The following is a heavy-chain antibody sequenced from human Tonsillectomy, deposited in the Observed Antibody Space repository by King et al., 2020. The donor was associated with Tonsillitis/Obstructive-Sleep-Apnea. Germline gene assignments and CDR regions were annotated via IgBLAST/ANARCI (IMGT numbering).Heavy chain of an antibody. CDR1: GGAFSNYG. V-gene: IGHV1-69*12. CDR3: ARGTAIFGVVPDAFDI. CDR2: FLPIFGTS. J-gene: IGHJ3*02. D-gene: IGHD3-3*01. Sequence: QLVQSGAEVKKPGSSVKVSCKTSGGAFSNYGISWVRQAPGQGLEWMGGFLPIFGTSNYAQKFQDRFTINADESTSTVYMEFIRLRSEDTAVYYCARGTAIFGVVPDAFDIWGQGTTVTVSS.